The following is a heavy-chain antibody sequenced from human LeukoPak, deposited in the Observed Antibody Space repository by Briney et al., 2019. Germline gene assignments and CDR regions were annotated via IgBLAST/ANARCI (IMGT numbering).Heavy chain of an antibody. Sequence: ASVKVSCKASGYTFTGYYMHWVRQAPGHGLEWMGWINPNSGGTNYAQKFQGRVTMTRDTSNSTAYMELSRLRSDDTAVYYCARVAEGVFFGELFEAWFDPWGQGTLVTVSS. CDR1: GYTFTGYY. V-gene: IGHV1-2*02. CDR3: ARVAEGVFFGELFEAWFDP. CDR2: INPNSGGT. D-gene: IGHD3-10*01. J-gene: IGHJ5*02.